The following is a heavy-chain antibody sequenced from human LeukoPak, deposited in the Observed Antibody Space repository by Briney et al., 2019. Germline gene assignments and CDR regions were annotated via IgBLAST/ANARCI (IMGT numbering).Heavy chain of an antibody. CDR2: IYHSGST. CDR1: GYSISSGYY. J-gene: IGHJ4*02. V-gene: IGHV4-38-2*02. CDR3: ARDIREVGESHYFDY. D-gene: IGHD1-26*01. Sequence: NPSETLSLTCTVSGYSISSGYYWGWIRQPPGKGLEWIGSIYHSGSTYYDPSLKSRVTISVDTSKNQFSLKLSSVTAADTAVYYCARDIREVGESHYFDYWGQGILVTVTS.